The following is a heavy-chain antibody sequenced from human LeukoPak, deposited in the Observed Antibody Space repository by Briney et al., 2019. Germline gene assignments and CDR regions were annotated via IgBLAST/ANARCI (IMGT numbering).Heavy chain of an antibody. CDR2: FDPEDGET. J-gene: IGHJ5*02. D-gene: IGHD3-10*01. V-gene: IGHV1-24*01. CDR3: ASMVRGANWFDP. CDR1: GYTLTELS. Sequence: ASVKVSCKVSGYTLTELSMHWVRQAPGKGLEWMGGFDPEDGETIYAQKFQGRVTMTEDTSTDTAYMELSSLRSEDTAVYYCASMVRGANWFDPWGQGTLATVSS.